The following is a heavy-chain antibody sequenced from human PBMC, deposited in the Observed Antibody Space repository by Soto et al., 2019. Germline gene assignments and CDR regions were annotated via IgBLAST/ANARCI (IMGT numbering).Heavy chain of an antibody. V-gene: IGHV3-30*18. CDR2: ISYDGSNK. Sequence: QVQLVESGGGVVQPGRSLRLSCAASGFTFSSYGMHWVRQAPGKGLEWVAVISYDGSNKYYADSVKGRFTISRDNSKNTLDLQMNSRRAEDTAVYYCAKDLDGYNLNDYYGMDVWGQGTTVTVSS. CDR1: GFTFSSYG. J-gene: IGHJ6*02. CDR3: AKDLDGYNLNDYYGMDV. D-gene: IGHD5-12*01.